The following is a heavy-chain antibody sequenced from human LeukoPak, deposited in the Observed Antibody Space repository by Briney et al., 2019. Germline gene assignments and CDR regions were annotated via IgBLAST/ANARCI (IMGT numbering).Heavy chain of an antibody. V-gene: IGHV1-69*04. CDR3: ARRPKTYYYDSSGYYPLFDY. Sequence: ASVKVSCKASGGTFSSYAISWVRQAPGQGLEWMGRIIPILGIANYAQKFQGRVTITADKSTSTAYMELRSLRSDDTAVYYCARRPKTYYYDSSGYYPLFDYWGQGTLVTVSS. CDR2: IIPILGIA. D-gene: IGHD3-22*01. CDR1: GGTFSSYA. J-gene: IGHJ4*02.